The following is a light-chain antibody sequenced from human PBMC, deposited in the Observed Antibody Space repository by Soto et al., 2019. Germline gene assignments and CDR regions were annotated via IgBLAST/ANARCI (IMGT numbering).Light chain of an antibody. CDR3: SSYTSSSPLV. J-gene: IGLJ2*01. CDR2: DVS. Sequence: QRASVSGCTGQSITISCTGTSSDVGGYNYVSWYQQHPCKAPKLMIYDVSNRPSGVSNRFSGSKSGNTASLTISGLQAEDEADYYCSSYTSSSPLVFGGGTKVTVL. V-gene: IGLV2-14*01. CDR1: SSDVGGYNY.